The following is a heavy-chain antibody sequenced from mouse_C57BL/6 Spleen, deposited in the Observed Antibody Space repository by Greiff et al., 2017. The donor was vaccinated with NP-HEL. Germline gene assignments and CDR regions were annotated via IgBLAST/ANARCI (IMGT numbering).Heavy chain of an antibody. Sequence: EVQRVESGGGLVKPGGSLKLSCAASGFTFSSYAMSWVRQTPEKRLEWVATISDGGSYTYYPDNVKGRFTISRDNAKNNLYLQMSHLKSEDTAMYYCARAYYSNYEGAMDYWGQGTSVTVSS. V-gene: IGHV5-4*01. J-gene: IGHJ4*01. CDR3: ARAYYSNYEGAMDY. CDR2: ISDGGSYT. D-gene: IGHD2-5*01. CDR1: GFTFSSYA.